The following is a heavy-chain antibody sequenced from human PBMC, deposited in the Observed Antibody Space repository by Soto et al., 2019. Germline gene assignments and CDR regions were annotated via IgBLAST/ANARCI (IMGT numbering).Heavy chain of an antibody. V-gene: IGHV3-74*03. D-gene: IGHD1-26*01. CDR3: ARPWGY. CDR2: INSDGSSR. J-gene: IGHJ4*02. CDR1: GFTSSSYW. Sequence: EVQLVESGGGLVQPGGSLRLSCVASGFTSSSYWMHWVRQAPGKGLVWVSRINSDGSSRAYADSVKGRFTISRDNAKNTLYLQMNSRRAEDTAVYYCARPWGYWGQGTLVTVSS.